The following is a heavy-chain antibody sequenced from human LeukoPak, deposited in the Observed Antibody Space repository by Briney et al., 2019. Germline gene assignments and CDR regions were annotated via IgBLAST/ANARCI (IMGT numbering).Heavy chain of an antibody. CDR3: ARNVATILINYYYYGMDV. J-gene: IGHJ6*02. CDR2: MNPNSGNT. D-gene: IGHD5-12*01. Sequence: ASVKVSCKASGYTFTSYDINWVRQATGQGLEWMGWMNPNSGNTGYAQKFQGRVTMTRNTSISTAYMELRSLRSDDTAVYYCARNVATILINYYYYGMDVWGQGTTVTVSS. CDR1: GYTFTSYD. V-gene: IGHV1-8*01.